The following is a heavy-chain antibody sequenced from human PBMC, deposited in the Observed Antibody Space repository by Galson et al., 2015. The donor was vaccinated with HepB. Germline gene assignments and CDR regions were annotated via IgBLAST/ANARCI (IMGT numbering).Heavy chain of an antibody. V-gene: IGHV3-21*01. CDR3: ARDTGRYAIDF. Sequence: SLRLSGAASGFIFSSYSMNWVRQAAGKGLEWVSSIRSSSSYIYYADSVKGRFTICRDNTKNSLHLQMNSLRAEDADLYYCARDTGRYAIDFWGQGTTVTVSS. CDR1: GFIFSSYS. D-gene: IGHD1-14*01. CDR2: IRSSSSYI. J-gene: IGHJ6*02.